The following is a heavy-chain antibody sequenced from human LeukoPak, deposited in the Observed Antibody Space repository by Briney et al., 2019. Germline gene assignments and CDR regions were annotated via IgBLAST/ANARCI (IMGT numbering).Heavy chain of an antibody. CDR2: IQYNVRT. CDR3: ASYHGFDI. CDR1: GDSVSSGSHY. D-gene: IGHD2-2*01. Sequence: PSETLSLTCTVSGDSVSSGSHYWSWIRQLSGKGLEWIGYIQYNVRTNYNPSLKSRVTISVDTSKNQFSLKLSSVTAADTAVYYCASYHGFDIWGQGTMVTVSS. J-gene: IGHJ3*02. V-gene: IGHV4-61*01.